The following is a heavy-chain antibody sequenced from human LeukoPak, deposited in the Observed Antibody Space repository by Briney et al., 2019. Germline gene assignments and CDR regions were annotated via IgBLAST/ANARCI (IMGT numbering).Heavy chain of an antibody. CDR2: IYSSGTT. V-gene: IGHV4-4*07. Sequence: SETLSLTCTVSGGSITNYYWTWIRQPAGKGLEWICRIYSSGTTTYNPSLKSRVDMSVDTSKNQFSLKLRSVTAADTALYYCARVYPIRVAGSSYYYAMDVWGQGTTVIVSS. CDR1: GGSITNYY. CDR3: ARVYPIRVAGSSYYYAMDV. D-gene: IGHD6-19*01. J-gene: IGHJ6*02.